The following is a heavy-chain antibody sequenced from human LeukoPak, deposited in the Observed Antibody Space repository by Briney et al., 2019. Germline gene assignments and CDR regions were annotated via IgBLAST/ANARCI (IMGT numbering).Heavy chain of an antibody. CDR1: GGSFSGYY. CDR3: ARGARSSDY. J-gene: IGHJ4*02. V-gene: IGHV4-59*13. CDR2: IYNSVTT. D-gene: IGHD3-10*01. Sequence: SETLSLTCAVYGGSFSGYYWSWIRQPPGKGLEWIGYIYNSVTTNYNPSLTSRVTISVDTSKNQLSLKLSSATAADTAVYYCARGARSSDYWGQGTLVTVSS.